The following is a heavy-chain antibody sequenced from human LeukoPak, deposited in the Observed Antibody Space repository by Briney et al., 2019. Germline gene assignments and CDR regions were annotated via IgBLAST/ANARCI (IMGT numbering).Heavy chain of an antibody. Sequence: PSETLSLTCTVSGGSISSYYSSWIRQPAGKGLEWIGRIYTSGSTNYNPSLKSRVTMSVDTSKNQFSLKLSSVTAADTAVYYCARGMGSGWYSNWFDPWGQGTLVTVSS. V-gene: IGHV4-4*07. CDR2: IYTSGST. D-gene: IGHD6-19*01. CDR3: ARGMGSGWYSNWFDP. J-gene: IGHJ5*02. CDR1: GGSISSYY.